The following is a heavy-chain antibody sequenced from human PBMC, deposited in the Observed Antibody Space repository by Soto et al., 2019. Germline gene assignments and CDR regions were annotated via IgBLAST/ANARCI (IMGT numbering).Heavy chain of an antibody. CDR1: GGSISSGGYY. V-gene: IGHV4-39*01. Sequence: PSETLSRTWTVSGGSISSGGYYWSWIRQHPGKGLEWIGSIYYSGSTYYNLSLKSRVTISVDTSKNQFSLKLSSVTAADTAVYFCARGYGRNFDYWGQGTLVTVSS. D-gene: IGHD5-18*01. J-gene: IGHJ4*02. CDR3: ARGYGRNFDY. CDR2: IYYSGST.